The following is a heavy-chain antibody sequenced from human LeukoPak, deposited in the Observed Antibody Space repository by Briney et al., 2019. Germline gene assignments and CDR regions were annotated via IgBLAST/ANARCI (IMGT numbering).Heavy chain of an antibody. Sequence: GGSLRLSCAVSGFTFWTYWMHLVRQVPGEGLVWGSGINEDGSITNYADSVKGRFSISRDNAKNTLYIQMNSLRTDDTAFYYCIRDEGGTALVLLDSWGKGTLVTVSS. CDR2: INEDGSIT. V-gene: IGHV3-74*01. D-gene: IGHD5-18*01. J-gene: IGHJ4*02. CDR1: GFTFWTYW. CDR3: IRDEGGTALVLLDS.